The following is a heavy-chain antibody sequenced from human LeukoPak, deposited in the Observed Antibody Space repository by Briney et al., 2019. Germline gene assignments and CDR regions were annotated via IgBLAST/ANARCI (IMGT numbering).Heavy chain of an antibody. CDR1: GFTFSQYW. CDR3: ARGAGYNYPYYFDY. CDR2: IYGGGNI. V-gene: IGHV3-53*01. J-gene: IGHJ4*02. D-gene: IGHD5-24*01. Sequence: PGGSLRLSCAASGFTFSQYWMSWVRQAPGKGLEWVSVIYGGGNIYYADSVKGRFTISRGNSKNTLYLQMNSLRAEDTAVYYCARGAGYNYPYYFDYWGQGTLVTVSS.